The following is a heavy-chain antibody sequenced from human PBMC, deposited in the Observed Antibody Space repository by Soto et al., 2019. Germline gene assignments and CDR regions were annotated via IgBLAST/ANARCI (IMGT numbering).Heavy chain of an antibody. J-gene: IGHJ6*02. CDR1: GGTFSSYA. CDR2: IIPIFGTA. CDR3: ARDEKWNPKRPYYYYGMDV. Sequence: VASVKVSCKASGGTFSSYAISWVRQAPGQGLAWMGGIIPIFGTANYAQKFQGRVTITADESTSTAYMELSSLRSEDTAVYYCARDEKWNPKRPYYYYGMDVWGQGTTVTVSS. D-gene: IGHD1-1*01. V-gene: IGHV1-69*13.